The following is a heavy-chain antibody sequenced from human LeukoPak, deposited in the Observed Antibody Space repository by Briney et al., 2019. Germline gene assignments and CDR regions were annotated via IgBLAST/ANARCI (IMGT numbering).Heavy chain of an antibody. D-gene: IGHD3-9*01. Sequence: SVKVSCKASGGTFSSYAISWVRQAPGQGLEWMGGIIPIFGTANYAQKFQGRVTMTRDASTSTVYMELSSLRSEDTAVYYCAREGDILTGRSYGMDVWGQGTTVTVSS. CDR1: GGTFSSYA. CDR2: IIPIFGTA. CDR3: AREGDILTGRSYGMDV. J-gene: IGHJ6*02. V-gene: IGHV1-69*05.